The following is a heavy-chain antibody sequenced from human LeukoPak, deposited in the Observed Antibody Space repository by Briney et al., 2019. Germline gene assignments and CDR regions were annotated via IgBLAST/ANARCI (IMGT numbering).Heavy chain of an antibody. Sequence: GGSLRLSCAASGFTFSSYAMSWVRQAPGKGLEWVSAISGSGGSTYYADSVKGRFTISRDNSKNTLYLQMNSLRAEDTAVYYCAKDLGIYGRAEYLQHWGQGTLVTVSS. CDR2: ISGSGGST. CDR1: GFTFSSYA. J-gene: IGHJ1*01. D-gene: IGHD6-13*01. V-gene: IGHV3-23*01. CDR3: AKDLGIYGRAEYLQH.